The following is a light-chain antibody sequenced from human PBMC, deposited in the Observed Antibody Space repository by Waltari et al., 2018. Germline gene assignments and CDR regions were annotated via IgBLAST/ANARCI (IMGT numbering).Light chain of an antibody. J-gene: IGKJ4*01. CDR2: GAS. Sequence: EIVMRQSPATLSVSPGGRATLSFRASPSFSSNLAWYHQKPCQAPRLLIYGASTTATCIPVRFSGSGSETEFTLNISSLQSEDFAVYYCQQYNNWPPLTFGGGTKVEIK. V-gene: IGKV3D-15*01. CDR3: QQYNNWPPLT. CDR1: PSFSSN.